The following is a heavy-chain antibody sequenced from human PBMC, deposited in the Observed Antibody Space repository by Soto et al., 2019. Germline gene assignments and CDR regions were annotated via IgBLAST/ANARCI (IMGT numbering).Heavy chain of an antibody. V-gene: IGHV4-59*01. CDR2: IFYTGSS. Sequence: SETLCLTCTVSGDSFNTYYWIWIRQPPGKGLEWIGYIFYTGSSIYNPSLKSRVTMSVDMSKREFSLKLRSVTAADTAVYYCARDRDFDYWGQGTLVTVSS. J-gene: IGHJ4*02. CDR1: GDSFNTYY. CDR3: ARDRDFDY.